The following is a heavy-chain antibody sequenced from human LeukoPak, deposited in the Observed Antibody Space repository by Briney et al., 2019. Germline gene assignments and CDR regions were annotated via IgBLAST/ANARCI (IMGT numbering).Heavy chain of an antibody. D-gene: IGHD3-22*01. V-gene: IGHV3-21*04. CDR3: AKENGDSSGYYYNNWFDP. J-gene: IGHJ5*02. CDR1: GFTFSIYT. Sequence: GGSLRLSCAASGFTFSIYTMNWVRQAPGKGLEWVSSISSSSSYIYYADSVKGRFTISRDNSKNTLYLQMNSLRAEDTAVYYCAKENGDSSGYYYNNWFDPWGQGTLVTVSS. CDR2: ISSSSSYI.